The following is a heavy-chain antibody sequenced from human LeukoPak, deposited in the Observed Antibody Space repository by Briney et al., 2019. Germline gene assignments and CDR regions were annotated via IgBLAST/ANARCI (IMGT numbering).Heavy chain of an antibody. CDR2: ISWNSGSI. CDR1: GFTFDDYA. J-gene: IGHJ4*02. CDR3: ATDISGHAWGGVYVDY. D-gene: IGHD6-19*01. V-gene: IGHV3-9*03. Sequence: QPGRSLRLSCAASGFTFDDYAMHWVRQAPGKGLEWVSGISWNSGSIGYADSVKGRFTISRDNAKNSLYLQMNSLRAEDMALYYCATDISGHAWGGVYVDYWGQGTLVTVSS.